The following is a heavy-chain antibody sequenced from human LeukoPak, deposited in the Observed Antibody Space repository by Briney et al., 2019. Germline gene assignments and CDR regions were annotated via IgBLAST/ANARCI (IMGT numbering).Heavy chain of an antibody. J-gene: IGHJ4*02. D-gene: IGHD3-22*01. CDR1: GGSFSGYY. V-gene: IGHV4-34*10. CDR2: INHTGNS. Sequence: PSETLSLTCAVNGGSFSGYYWNWIRQPPGKRLEWIGEINHTGNSNYNPSLKSRVTMSVDTSKNQFSLKLSSVTAADTAVYYCAKYSTGYDLDYWGQGTLVTVSS. CDR3: AKYSTGYDLDY.